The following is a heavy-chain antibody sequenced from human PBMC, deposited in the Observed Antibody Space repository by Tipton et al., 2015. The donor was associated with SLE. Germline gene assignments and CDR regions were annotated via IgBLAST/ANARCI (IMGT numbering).Heavy chain of an antibody. CDR2: ISGGSNTI. CDR1: GFDFSDYY. CDR3: ARVDGGYNSRLHVYFYYGLDV. J-gene: IGHJ6*02. D-gene: IGHD5-12*01. V-gene: IGHV3-11*04. Sequence: QLVQSGGGLVKPGGSLRLSCAASGFDFSDYYMTWVRQAPGKGLEWVSYISGGSNTIQNADSVKGRFTISRDNAKNSLYLQMNNLRAEDTAVYYCARVDGGYNSRLHVYFYYGLDVWGQGTTVTVSS.